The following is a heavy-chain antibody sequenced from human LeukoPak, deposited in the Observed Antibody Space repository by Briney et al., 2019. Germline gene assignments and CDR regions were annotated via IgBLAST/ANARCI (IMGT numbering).Heavy chain of an antibody. J-gene: IGHJ6*02. V-gene: IGHV1-18*01. Sequence: ASVKVSCKASGYTFTSYGISWVRQAPGQGLEWMGWISAYNGNTNYAQKLQGRVTMTTDTSTNTAYMELRSLRSDDTAVYYCARVWDCSSTSCYTYYYYYYGMDVWGQGTTVTVSS. CDR1: GYTFTSYG. CDR2: ISAYNGNT. CDR3: ARVWDCSSTSCYTYYYYYYGMDV. D-gene: IGHD2-2*02.